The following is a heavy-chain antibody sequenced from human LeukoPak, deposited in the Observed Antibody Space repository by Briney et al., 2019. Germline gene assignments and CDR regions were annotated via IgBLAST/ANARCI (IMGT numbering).Heavy chain of an antibody. Sequence: GASVKVSCKASGYTFTGYYMHWVRQAPGQGLEWMGWINPSSGGTNYAQKFQGRVTMTRDTSISTAYMELSRLRSDDTAVYYCARVDGYQDPDYWGQGTLVTVSS. V-gene: IGHV1-2*02. D-gene: IGHD5-24*01. CDR1: GYTFTGYY. J-gene: IGHJ4*02. CDR2: INPSSGGT. CDR3: ARVDGYQDPDY.